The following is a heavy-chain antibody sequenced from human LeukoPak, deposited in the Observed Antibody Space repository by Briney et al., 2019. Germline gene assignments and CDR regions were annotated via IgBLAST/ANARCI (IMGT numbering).Heavy chain of an antibody. CDR1: GFTFSTYA. CDR3: ARAGDLPPYYYYMDV. D-gene: IGHD4-17*01. Sequence: PGGSLRLSCAASGFTFSTYAMHWVRQAPGKGLEWVAVISYDGSDEYYADSVKGRFTISRDNSKNTLYLQMNSLRAEDTAVYYCARAGDLPPYYYYMDVWGKGTTVTVSS. V-gene: IGHV3-30*04. J-gene: IGHJ6*03. CDR2: ISYDGSDE.